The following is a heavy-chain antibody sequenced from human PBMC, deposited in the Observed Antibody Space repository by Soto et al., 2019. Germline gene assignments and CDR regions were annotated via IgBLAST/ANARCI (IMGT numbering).Heavy chain of an antibody. J-gene: IGHJ4*02. CDR1: GFTFASYA. D-gene: IGHD2-15*01. CDR3: AKGGVVAATRSFDY. V-gene: IGHV3-23*01. Sequence: EVQLLESGGGLVQPGGSLRLSCAASGFTFASYAMSWVRQAPGKGLEWVSGISGSGGNTYNADSVKGRFTISRDNSKNSLYLQMNSLRAEDTALYYCAKGGVVAATRSFDYWGQGTLVTVSS. CDR2: ISGSGGNT.